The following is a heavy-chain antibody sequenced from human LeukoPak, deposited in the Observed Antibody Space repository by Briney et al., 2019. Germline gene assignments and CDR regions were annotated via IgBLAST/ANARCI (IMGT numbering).Heavy chain of an antibody. CDR3: ARGFAARSFVGY. CDR1: GFTFSSYG. Sequence: GRSLRLSCAASGFTFSSYGMHWVRQAPGKGLEWVAVIWYDGSNKYYADSVKGRFTISRDNSKNTLYLQMNSLRAEDTAVYYCARGFAARSFVGYWGQGTLVTVSS. J-gene: IGHJ4*02. CDR2: IWYDGSNK. V-gene: IGHV3-33*01. D-gene: IGHD6-6*01.